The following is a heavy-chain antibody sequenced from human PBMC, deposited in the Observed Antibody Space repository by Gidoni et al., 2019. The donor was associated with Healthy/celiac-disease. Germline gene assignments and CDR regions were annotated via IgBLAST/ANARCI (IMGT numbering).Heavy chain of an antibody. J-gene: IGHJ3*02. CDR1: CGSTSSRSYY. D-gene: IGHD3-3*01. CDR3: ARPSITMRALDGFDI. Sequence: QLQLQEYGPRLVKPSETLSLTCTVSCGSTSSRSYYWGWIRQPPGKGLEWIGGIYYSGSTYYTPSLKRRVTISVDKSKNQLSLKMSSVTAADTAVYYCARPSITMRALDGFDIWGQGTMVTVSS. CDR2: IYYSGST. V-gene: IGHV4-39*01.